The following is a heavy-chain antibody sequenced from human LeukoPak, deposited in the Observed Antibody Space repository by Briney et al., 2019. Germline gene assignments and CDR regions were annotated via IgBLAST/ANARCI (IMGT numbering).Heavy chain of an antibody. V-gene: IGHV3-13*01. CDR3: VREAGPLTAYYGMDV. D-gene: IGHD3-16*02. CDR2: IGTSGDT. J-gene: IGHJ6*02. CDR1: GFTFSSHD. Sequence: GESLRLSCAASGFTFSSHDMHWVRQATGKGLEWVSTIGTSGDTYYPGSEKGRFSISRDNAKNSLYLQMNSLRVGDTAVYYCVREAGPLTAYYGMDVWGQGTTVTVSS.